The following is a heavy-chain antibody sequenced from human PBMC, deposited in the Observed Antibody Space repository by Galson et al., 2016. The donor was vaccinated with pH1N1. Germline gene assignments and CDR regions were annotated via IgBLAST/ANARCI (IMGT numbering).Heavy chain of an antibody. CDR3: ARRGLGNSGWWDFDH. D-gene: IGHD6-19*01. Sequence: SVKVSCKASRGTFNGYSISWVRQAPGQGLEWMGEIIPLYRSVKYTQKFQGRVTITADESTSTAYMELTSLRSEDTAQYFFARRGLGNSGWWDFDHCGQGTRVTVSS. CDR2: IIPLYRSV. CDR1: RGTFNGYS. V-gene: IGHV1-69*13. J-gene: IGHJ4*02.